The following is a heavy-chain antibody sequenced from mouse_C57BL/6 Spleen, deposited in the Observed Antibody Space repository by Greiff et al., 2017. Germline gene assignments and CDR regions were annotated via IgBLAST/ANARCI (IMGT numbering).Heavy chain of an antibody. V-gene: IGHV1-50*01. CDR2: IDPSDSST. D-gene: IGHD2-12*01. CDR1: GYTFTSYW. Sequence: QVQLQQPGAELVKPGASVKLSCTASGYTFTSYWMQWVKQRPGQGLEWIGEIDPSDSSTNYNQQFKGKATLTVDTSSSPAYMQLSSLTSEDAAVYYCARDLYNYDWYFEVWGTGTTVTVSS. CDR3: ARDLYNYDWYFEV. J-gene: IGHJ1*03.